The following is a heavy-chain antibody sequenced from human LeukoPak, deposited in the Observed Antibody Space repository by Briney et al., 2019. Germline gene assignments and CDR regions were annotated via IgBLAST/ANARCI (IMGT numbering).Heavy chain of an antibody. CDR1: GFTFSGSA. D-gene: IGHD2-15*01. J-gene: IGHJ4*02. V-gene: IGHV3-73*01. CDR3: TRLYCSGGSCYPDY. Sequence: PGGSLRLSCAASGFTFSGSAMHWVRQASGKGLEWVGRIRSKANSYATAYAASVKGRFTISRDDSKNTAYLQMNSLKTEDTAVYYCTRLYCSGGSCYPDYWGQGTLVTVSS. CDR2: IRSKANSYAT.